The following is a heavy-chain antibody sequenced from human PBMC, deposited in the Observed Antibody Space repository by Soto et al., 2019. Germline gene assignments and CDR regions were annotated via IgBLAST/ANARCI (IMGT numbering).Heavy chain of an antibody. J-gene: IGHJ4*02. D-gene: IGHD3-9*01. Sequence: LRLSCAASGFTFSNAWMSWVRQAPGKGLEWVGRIKSKADGGTTDYAAPVKGRFSISRDDSKDTLYLQMNGLKIEDTAVYYCAKDLSHSDWGQGTLVTVSS. V-gene: IGHV3-15*01. CDR1: GFTFSNAW. CDR3: AKDLSHSD. CDR2: IKSKADGGTT.